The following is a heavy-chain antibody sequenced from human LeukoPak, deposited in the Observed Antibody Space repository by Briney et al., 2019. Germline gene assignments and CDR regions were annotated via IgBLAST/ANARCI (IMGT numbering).Heavy chain of an antibody. J-gene: IGHJ4*02. CDR1: GVSISTYY. D-gene: IGHD3-10*01. Sequence: SETLCLTCTVSGVSISTYYWSWIRQPPGKGLEWIGYIYSSGTTNYNPSLKSRVTISIDTSKNEFSLRLTSVTAADTAVYYCAREANYYGSGSYFEGTFDYWGQGSLVTVSS. CDR2: IYSSGTT. CDR3: AREANYYGSGSYFEGTFDY. V-gene: IGHV4-59*01.